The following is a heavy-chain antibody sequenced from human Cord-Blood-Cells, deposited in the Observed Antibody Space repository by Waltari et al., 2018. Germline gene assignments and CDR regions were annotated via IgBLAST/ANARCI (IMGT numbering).Heavy chain of an antibody. D-gene: IGHD4-17*01. V-gene: IGHV1-3*01. J-gene: IGHJ1*01. CDR1: GYTFTSYA. CDR3: ARGGDYGDYAEYFQH. Sequence: QVQLVQSGAEVKKPGASVKVSCKASGYTFTSYAMHWVRTAPGQRLEWMGWINAGNGNTKYSQKFQGRVTITRDTSASTAYMELSSLRSEDTAVYYCARGGDYGDYAEYFQHWGQGTLVTVSS. CDR2: INAGNGNT.